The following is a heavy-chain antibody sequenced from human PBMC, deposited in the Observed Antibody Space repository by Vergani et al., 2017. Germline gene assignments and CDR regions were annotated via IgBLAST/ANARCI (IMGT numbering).Heavy chain of an antibody. V-gene: IGHV1-69*01. CDR1: GGTFSSYA. CDR3: ARSRGSMIVVVITTPDAFDI. D-gene: IGHD3-22*01. CDR2: IIPIVGTA. J-gene: IGHJ3*02. Sequence: QVQLVQSGAEVKKPGSSVKVSCKASGGTFSSYAISWVRQAPGQGLEWMGGIIPIVGTANYAQKFQGRVTITADESTSTSYMELSSLRSEDTAVYYCARSRGSMIVVVITTPDAFDIWGQGTMVTVSS.